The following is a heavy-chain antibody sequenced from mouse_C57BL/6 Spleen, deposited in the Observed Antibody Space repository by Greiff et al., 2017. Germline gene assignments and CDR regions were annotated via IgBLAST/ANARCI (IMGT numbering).Heavy chain of an antibody. CDR3: ARDEGDVEYFDY. Sequence: DVKLVESGGGLVKPGGSLKLSCAASGFTFSSYAMSWVRQTPEKRLEWVATISDGGSYTYYPDNVKGRFTISRDNAKNNLYLQMSHLKSEDTAMYYCARDEGDVEYFDYWGQGTTLTVSS. J-gene: IGHJ2*01. CDR1: GFTFSSYA. D-gene: IGHD3-3*01. V-gene: IGHV5-4*01. CDR2: ISDGGSYT.